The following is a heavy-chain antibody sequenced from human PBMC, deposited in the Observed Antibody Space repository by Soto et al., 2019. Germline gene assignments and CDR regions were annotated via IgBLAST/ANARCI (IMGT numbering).Heavy chain of an antibody. V-gene: IGHV1-18*01. CDR3: ARDAAIGMNDY. CDR1: GYTFTSYG. CDR2: ISAYNGNK. D-gene: IGHD1-20*01. J-gene: IGHJ4*02. Sequence: QVQLVQSGAEVKKPGASVKVSCKASGYTFTSYGISWVRQAPGQGLEWMGWISAYNGNKKYAQKVQGRVTMTTDTSTTPAYMEVRSLRSDDTAVYYCARDAAIGMNDYWGQGTLVTVSS.